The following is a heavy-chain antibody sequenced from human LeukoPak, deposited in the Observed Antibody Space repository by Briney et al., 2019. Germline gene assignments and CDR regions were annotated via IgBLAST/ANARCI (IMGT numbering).Heavy chain of an antibody. CDR2: MYTSGST. CDR3: ARGATGATFSWFDP. CDR1: GGSISSSNW. D-gene: IGHD1-1*01. V-gene: IGHV4-4*02. J-gene: IGHJ5*02. Sequence: NPSGTLSLTCAVSGGSISSSNWWSWVRQPPGKGLEWIGRMYTSGSTNYNPSLKSRVTMSLDTSKKQFSLRLSSVTAADTAVYYCARGATGATFSWFDPWGQGTLVTVSS.